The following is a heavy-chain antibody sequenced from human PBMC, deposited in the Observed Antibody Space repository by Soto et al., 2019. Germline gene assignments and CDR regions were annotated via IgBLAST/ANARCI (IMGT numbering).Heavy chain of an antibody. V-gene: IGHV4-31*03. CDR2: IFHTGST. Sequence: QVQLQESGPGLMKPSQTLSLTCSVSAGSISSPGYYWSWIRQHPGKGLEWLGYIFHTGSTDYNPSIKSRLTMSVDTSKNQFSLKLTSVTAADTALYYCARGATATTARGACDIWGQWTMVTVSS. CDR3: ARGATATTARGACDI. J-gene: IGHJ3*02. CDR1: AGSISSPGYY. D-gene: IGHD1-1*01.